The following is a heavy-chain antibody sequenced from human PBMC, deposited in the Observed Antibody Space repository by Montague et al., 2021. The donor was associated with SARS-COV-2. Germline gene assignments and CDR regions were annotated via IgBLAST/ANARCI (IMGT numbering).Heavy chain of an antibody. CDR2: TNDSGRT. J-gene: IGHJ6*02. CDR1: GGSFSGYY. CDR3: ARGYCSGSGCYYYYGMDV. D-gene: IGHD2-15*01. Sequence: SETLFLTCAVYGGSFSGYYWSWIRQPPGRGLEWIGETNDSGRTNYNPSLKCRVTISVDTSKNQFSLRLSSVTAAETAVYYCARGYCSGSGCYYYYGMDVWGQGTTVTVSS. V-gene: IGHV4-34*01.